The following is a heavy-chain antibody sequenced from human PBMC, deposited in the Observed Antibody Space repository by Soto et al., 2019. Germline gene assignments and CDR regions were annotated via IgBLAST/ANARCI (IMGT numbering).Heavy chain of an antibody. CDR2: MNPNSGNT. CDR3: ASMVRGVMDYYYYGMDV. Sequence: QVQLVQSGAEVKKPGASVKVSCKASGYTFTSYDINWVRQATGQGLEWMGWMNPNSGNTGYAQKSQGRGTWTRNTSISTAYMELSSLRSEDTAVYYCASMVRGVMDYYYYGMDVWGQGTTVTVSS. V-gene: IGHV1-8*01. J-gene: IGHJ6*02. CDR1: GYTFTSYD. D-gene: IGHD3-10*01.